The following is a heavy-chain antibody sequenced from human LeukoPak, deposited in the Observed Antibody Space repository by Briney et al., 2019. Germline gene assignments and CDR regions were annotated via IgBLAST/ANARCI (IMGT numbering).Heavy chain of an antibody. J-gene: IGHJ4*01. CDR1: GFTFSSYA. V-gene: IGHV3-30*04. Sequence: QPGGSLRLSCAASGFTFSSYAILWVRQAPGKGLEWVAVISYDGSNEYYADSVKGRFIISRDDSWNTLYLQMNSLRGEDTALYYCARDGNGFNSGWSAFFDYWGQGTLVTVSS. CDR3: ARDGNGFNSGWSAFFDY. CDR2: ISYDGSNE. D-gene: IGHD6-19*01.